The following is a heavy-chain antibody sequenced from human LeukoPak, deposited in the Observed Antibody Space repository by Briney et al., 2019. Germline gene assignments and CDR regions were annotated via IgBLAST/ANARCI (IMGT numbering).Heavy chain of an antibody. D-gene: IGHD3-10*01. Sequence: WASVKVSCKASGGTFSSYAISWVRQAPGQGLEWMRGIIPIFGTANYAQKFQGRVTITADESTSTAYMELSSLRSEDTAVYYCASGLLWFGELTWGKGTTVTVSS. CDR3: ASGLLWFGELT. J-gene: IGHJ6*04. CDR1: GGTFSSYA. V-gene: IGHV1-69*13. CDR2: IIPIFGTA.